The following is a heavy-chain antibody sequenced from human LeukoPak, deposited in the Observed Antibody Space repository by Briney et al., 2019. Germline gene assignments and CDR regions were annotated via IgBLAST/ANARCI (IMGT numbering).Heavy chain of an antibody. V-gene: IGHV3-23*01. CDR1: GFTFSSYG. J-gene: IGHJ4*02. CDR2: ISGSGGST. Sequence: PGGTLRLSCAASGFTFSSYGMSWVRQAPGKGLEWVSAISGSGGSTYYADSVKGRFTISRDNSKNTLYLQMNSLRAEDTAVYYCAKDLRTRFLEWLFDYWGQGTLVTVSP. D-gene: IGHD3-3*01. CDR3: AKDLRTRFLEWLFDY.